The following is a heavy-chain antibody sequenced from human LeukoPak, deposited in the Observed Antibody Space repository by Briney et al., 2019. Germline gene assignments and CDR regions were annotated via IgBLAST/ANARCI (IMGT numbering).Heavy chain of an antibody. CDR2: INWNGGST. J-gene: IGHJ4*02. CDR1: GFTFSTYT. CDR3: ARDHYYDSSGSFDY. Sequence: PGGSLRLSCAGSGFTFSTYTMSWVRQAPGKGLEWVSGINWNGGSTGYADSVKGRFTISRDNAKNSLYLQMNSLRAEDTALYYCARDHYYDSSGSFDYWGQGTLVTVSS. V-gene: IGHV3-20*04. D-gene: IGHD3-22*01.